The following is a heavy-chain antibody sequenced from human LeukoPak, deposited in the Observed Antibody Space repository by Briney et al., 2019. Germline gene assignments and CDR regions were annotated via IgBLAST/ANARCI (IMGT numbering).Heavy chain of an antibody. CDR2: INHSGST. Sequence: SETLSLTCAVYGGSFSGYYWSWIRQPPGKGLEWIGEINHSGSTNYNPSLKSRVTISVDTSKNQFSPKLSSVTAADTAVYYCARERLEDILTGSLAPLDYWGQGTLVTVSS. J-gene: IGHJ4*02. V-gene: IGHV4-34*01. CDR1: GGSFSGYY. CDR3: ARERLEDILTGSLAPLDY. D-gene: IGHD3-9*01.